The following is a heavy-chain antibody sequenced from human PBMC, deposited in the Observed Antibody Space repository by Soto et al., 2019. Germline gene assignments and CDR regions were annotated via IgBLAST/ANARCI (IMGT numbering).Heavy chain of an antibody. CDR1: GFTFGDAW. CDR2: IKSNSDGGTT. Sequence: EVQLVESGGGLVKPGESLRLSCSDSGFTFGDAWMSWVRQAPGKGMEWVGRIKSNSDGGTTDYSAPVKVRFTISRDESNNTMYLQMNSLKAEYTAVYDCTTDTSRRKDDYWGQGTLVTVSS. D-gene: IGHD2-2*01. CDR3: TTDTSRRKDDY. J-gene: IGHJ4*02. V-gene: IGHV3-15*01.